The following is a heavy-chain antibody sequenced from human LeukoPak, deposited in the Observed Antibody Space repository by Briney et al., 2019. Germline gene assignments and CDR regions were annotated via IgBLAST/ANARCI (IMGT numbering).Heavy chain of an antibody. Sequence: GGSLRLSCAASGFTFSSYDMHWVRQATGKGLEWVSAIGTAGDTYYPGSVKGRFTIPRENAKNSLYLQMDSLRAGDTAVYYCARGYYDSSGYFGFDYWGQGTLVTVSS. CDR2: IGTAGDT. CDR3: ARGYYDSSGYFGFDY. V-gene: IGHV3-13*01. J-gene: IGHJ4*02. D-gene: IGHD3-22*01. CDR1: GFTFSSYD.